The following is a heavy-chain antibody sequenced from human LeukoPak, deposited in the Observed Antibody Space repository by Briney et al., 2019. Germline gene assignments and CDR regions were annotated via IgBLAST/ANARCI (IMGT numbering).Heavy chain of an antibody. Sequence: GRSLRLSCAASGFTFSNNAMSWVRQAPGRGLEWVSAISGSGGGTYYADSVKGRFTISRDNSKNTLYLQMNSLRAEDTAVYYCAKPVGTRLPGDFDYWGQGTLVTVSS. CDR2: ISGSGGGT. J-gene: IGHJ4*02. CDR1: GFTFSNNA. D-gene: IGHD2-2*01. CDR3: AKPVGTRLPGDFDY. V-gene: IGHV3-23*01.